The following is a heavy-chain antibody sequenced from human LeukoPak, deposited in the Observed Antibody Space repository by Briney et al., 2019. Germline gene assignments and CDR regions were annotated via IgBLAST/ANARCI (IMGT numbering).Heavy chain of an antibody. D-gene: IGHD5-24*01. CDR3: ARGAPQMATELYYFDY. CDR1: GGSFSGYY. J-gene: IGHJ4*02. Sequence: SETLSLTCAVYGGSFSGYYWSRIRQPPGKGLEWIGEINHSGSTNYSPSLKSRVTISVDTSKNQFSLKLSSVTAADTAVYYCARGAPQMATELYYFDYWGQGTLVTVSS. V-gene: IGHV4-34*01. CDR2: INHSGST.